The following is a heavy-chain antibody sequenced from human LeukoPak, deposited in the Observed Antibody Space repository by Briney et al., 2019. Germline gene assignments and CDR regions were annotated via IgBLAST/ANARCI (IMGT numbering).Heavy chain of an antibody. D-gene: IGHD5-24*01. J-gene: IGHJ4*02. CDR2: INPNSGGT. CDR1: GYTFTGYY. CDR3: ARGDLRDGYNYGFDY. V-gene: IGHV1-2*02. Sequence: ASVKVSCKASGYTFTGYYMHWVRQAPGQGLEWMGWINPNSGGTNYAQKFQGRVTMTRDTSISTAYMELSRLRSDDTAVYYCARGDLRDGYNYGFDYWGQGTLVTVSS.